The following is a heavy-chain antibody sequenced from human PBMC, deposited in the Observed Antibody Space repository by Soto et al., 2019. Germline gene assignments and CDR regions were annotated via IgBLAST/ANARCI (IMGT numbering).Heavy chain of an antibody. CDR3: ARVPSP. CDR2: IYHSGST. V-gene: IGHV4-30-2*01. J-gene: IGHJ5*02. Sequence: SETLSLTCAVSVGSISSGGYSWSWIRQPPGKGLEWIGYIYHSGSTYYNPSLKSRVTISVDRSKNQFSLKLSSVTAADTAVYYCARVPSPWGQGTLVTVS. CDR1: VGSISSGGYS.